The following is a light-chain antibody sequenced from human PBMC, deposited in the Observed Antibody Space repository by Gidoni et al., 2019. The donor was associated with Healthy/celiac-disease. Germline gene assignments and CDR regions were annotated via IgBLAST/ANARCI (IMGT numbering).Light chain of an antibody. CDR2: DAS. Sequence: DIQMTQSPSSLSASVGDRVTITCQASQDISNYLNWYQQKPGKAPKLLIYDASNLETGVPSKFSGSGSGTDFTFTISSLQPEDIATYYCQQYDNLPVGRTFGQGTRLEIK. J-gene: IGKJ5*01. V-gene: IGKV1-33*01. CDR1: QDISNY. CDR3: QQYDNLPVGRT.